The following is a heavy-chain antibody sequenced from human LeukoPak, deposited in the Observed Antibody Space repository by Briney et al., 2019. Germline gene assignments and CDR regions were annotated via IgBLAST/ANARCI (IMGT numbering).Heavy chain of an antibody. CDR1: GFTFTNYG. V-gene: IGHV3-33*08. CDR2: IWYGGTNT. CDR3: STENFDY. J-gene: IGHJ4*02. Sequence: PGRSLRLSCVASGFTFTNYGMHWVRRAPGKGLEWVAVIWYGGTNTYYADSVKGRFTISRDNSKNTLYLQMNSLRTEDTSVYYCSTENFDYWGQGTLVTVSS. D-gene: IGHD1-14*01.